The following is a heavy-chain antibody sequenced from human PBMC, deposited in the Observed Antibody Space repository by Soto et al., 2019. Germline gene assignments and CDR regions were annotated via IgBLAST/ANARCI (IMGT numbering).Heavy chain of an antibody. CDR3: AHSRNLITEDAQVGDFDY. J-gene: IGHJ4*02. CDR1: GFSLTTDGEG. Sequence: QITLKESGPTLVKPAQTLALTCTFSGFSLTTDGEGVGWVRQPPGEALEWLALIYWDDDERYRPSLKTRLTNTKDPSKNQVVLIMTNVDPVDTATYYCAHSRNLITEDAQVGDFDYWGQGTLVTVSS. D-gene: IGHD3-10*01. CDR2: IYWDDDE. V-gene: IGHV2-5*02.